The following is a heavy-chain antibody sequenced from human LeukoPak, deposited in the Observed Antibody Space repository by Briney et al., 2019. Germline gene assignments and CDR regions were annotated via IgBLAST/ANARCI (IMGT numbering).Heavy chain of an antibody. J-gene: IGHJ4*02. CDR1: GGSISSYY. CDR3: ARVAYSSIDY. Sequence: SETLSLTCTVSGGSISSYYWSWIRQPPGKGLEWIGYIYYSGSTNCNPSLKSRVTISVDTSKNQFSLKLSSVTAADTAVYYCARVAYSSIDYWGQGTLVTVSS. V-gene: IGHV4-59*01. CDR2: IYYSGST. D-gene: IGHD6-19*01.